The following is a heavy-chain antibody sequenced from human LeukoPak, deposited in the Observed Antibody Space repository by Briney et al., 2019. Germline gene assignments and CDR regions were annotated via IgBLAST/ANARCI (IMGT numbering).Heavy chain of an antibody. CDR2: INHSGST. D-gene: IGHD4-17*01. V-gene: IGHV4-34*01. Sequence: SETLSLTCAVYGGSFSGYYWSWIRQPPGKGLEWIGEINHSGSTNYNPSLKSRVTISVDTSKNQFSLKLSSVTAADTAVYYCARVVNDYGDYTLGLWGQGTLVTVSS. J-gene: IGHJ4*02. CDR3: ARVVNDYGDYTLGL. CDR1: GGSFSGYY.